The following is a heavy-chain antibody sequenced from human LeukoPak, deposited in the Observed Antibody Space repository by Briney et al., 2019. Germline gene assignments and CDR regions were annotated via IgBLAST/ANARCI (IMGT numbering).Heavy chain of an antibody. CDR3: AKGEVGYYFDY. J-gene: IGHJ4*02. V-gene: IGHV3-23*01. CDR1: GFTFSSYA. D-gene: IGHD2-2*01. Sequence: GGSLRLSCADSGFTFSSYAMSWVRQAPGKGLEWVSAISGSGGSTYYADSVKGRFTISRDNSKNTLYLQMTSLRAEDTAVYYCAKGEVGYYFDYWGQGTLVTVSS. CDR2: ISGSGGST.